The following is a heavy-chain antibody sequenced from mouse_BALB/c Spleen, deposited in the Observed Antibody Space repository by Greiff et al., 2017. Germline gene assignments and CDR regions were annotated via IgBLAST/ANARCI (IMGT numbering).Heavy chain of an antibody. CDR1: GFAFSSYD. J-gene: IGHJ4*01. V-gene: IGHV5-12-1*01. CDR2: ISSGGGST. Sequence: EVMLVESGGGLVKPGGSLKLSCAASGFAFSSYDMSWVRQTPEKRLEWVAYISSGGGSTYYPDTVKGRFTISRDNAKNTLYLQMSSLKSEDTAMYYCARGMGYYYAMDYWGQGTSVTVSS. CDR3: ARGMGYYYAMDY. D-gene: IGHD2-3*01.